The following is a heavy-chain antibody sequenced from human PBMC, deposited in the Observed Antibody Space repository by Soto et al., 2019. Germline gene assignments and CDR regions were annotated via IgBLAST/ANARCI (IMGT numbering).Heavy chain of an antibody. CDR1: GGSITRGDYY. Sequence: NLSLTCNVSGGSITRGDYYWSWLRQPPGKGLEWIGYIYYRAMPYYNPSLKSRVTISVDTSKNQFSLSMTSVTAADTAVYYCARGSALLFYYFDYWGQGTPVTVSS. V-gene: IGHV4-30-4*01. D-gene: IGHD6-13*01. J-gene: IGHJ4*02. CDR3: ARGSALLFYYFDY. CDR2: IYYRAMP.